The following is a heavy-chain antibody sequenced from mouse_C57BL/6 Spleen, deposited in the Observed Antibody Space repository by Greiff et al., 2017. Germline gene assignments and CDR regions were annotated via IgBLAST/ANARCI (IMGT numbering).Heavy chain of an antibody. CDR1: GFTFSDFY. J-gene: IGHJ1*03. V-gene: IGHV7-1*01. D-gene: IGHD1-1*01. Sequence: DVHLVESGGGLVQSGRSLRLSCATSGFTFSDFYMEWVRQAPGKGLEWIAASRNKANDYTTEYSASVKGRFIVSRDTSQSILYLQMNALRAEDTAIYYCARDADYYGSPYWYFDVWGTGTTVTVSS. CDR2: SRNKANDYTT. CDR3: ARDADYYGSPYWYFDV.